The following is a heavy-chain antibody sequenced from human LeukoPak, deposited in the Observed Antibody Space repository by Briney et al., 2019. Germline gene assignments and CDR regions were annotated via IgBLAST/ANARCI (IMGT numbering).Heavy chain of an antibody. Sequence: SETLSLTCTVSGGSISSTHYYWGWIRQPPGKGLEWIGNIYYTGTTYHNPSLTSRVTISVDTSKNQFSLKLSSVTAADTAVYYCARDFNAREASRGGDTGFQHWGQGTLATVSS. CDR1: GGSISSTHYY. D-gene: IGHD2-21*02. CDR3: ARDFNAREASRGGDTGFQH. V-gene: IGHV4-39*07. J-gene: IGHJ1*01. CDR2: IYYTGTT.